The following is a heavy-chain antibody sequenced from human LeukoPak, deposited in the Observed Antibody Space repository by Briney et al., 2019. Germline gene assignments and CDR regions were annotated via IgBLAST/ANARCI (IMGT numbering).Heavy chain of an antibody. CDR2: ISGSGVPT. V-gene: IGHV3-23*01. D-gene: IGHD2-2*01. CDR1: GFTFSSYA. CDR3: ANRRYCGSISCYDC. J-gene: IGHJ4*02. Sequence: PGGSLRLSCAASGFTFSSYAMGWVRQAPGKGLEWVSAISGSGVPTNYADSVKGRFTISRDNSKNTLYLQMNSLRAEDTAVYYCANRRYCGSISCYDCWGQGTLVTVSS.